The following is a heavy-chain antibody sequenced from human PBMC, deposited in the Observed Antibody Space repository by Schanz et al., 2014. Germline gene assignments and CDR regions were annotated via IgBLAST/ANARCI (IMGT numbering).Heavy chain of an antibody. V-gene: IGHV1-18*04. Sequence: QVQLVQSGGEVKKPGASVKVSCKASGYTFRHYGISWLRQAPGQGLEWMGYISGYNGNTNYTQKFQGRVTMTIDPYTSTAYMELRSLRSDDTAVCYCGRSNYYDNSDYYNSVDYWGQGTLVTVSS. CDR3: GRSNYYDNSDYYNSVDY. CDR1: GYTFRHYG. D-gene: IGHD3-22*01. CDR2: ISGYNGNT. J-gene: IGHJ4*02.